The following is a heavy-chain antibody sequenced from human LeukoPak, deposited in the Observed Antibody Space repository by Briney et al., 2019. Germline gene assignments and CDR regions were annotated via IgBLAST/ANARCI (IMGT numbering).Heavy chain of an antibody. V-gene: IGHV4-30-4*01. J-gene: IGHJ2*01. D-gene: IGHD6-13*01. CDR3: ARVRGYSSIRWYFDL. CDR2: IYYSGST. Sequence: PSQTLSLTSTVSGGSISSGDYYWSWIRQPPGKGLEWIGYIYYSGSTYYNPSLKSRVTISVDTSKNQFSLKLSSVTAADTAVYYCARVRGYSSIRWYFDLWGRGTLVTVSS. CDR1: GGSISSGDYY.